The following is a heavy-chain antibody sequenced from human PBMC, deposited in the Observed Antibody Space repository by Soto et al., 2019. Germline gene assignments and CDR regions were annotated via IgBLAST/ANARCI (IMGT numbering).Heavy chain of an antibody. D-gene: IGHD2-15*01. J-gene: IGHJ6*02. CDR1: GYSFTSYW. Sequence: PGESLKISCKGSGYSFTSYWIGWVRQMPGKGLEWMGIIYPGDSDTRYSPSFQGQVTTSADKSISTAYLQWSSLKASDTAMYYCARHINYYCSGGSCYDYYYYGMDVWGQGTTVTVSS. CDR3: ARHINYYCSGGSCYDYYYYGMDV. CDR2: IYPGDSDT. V-gene: IGHV5-51*01.